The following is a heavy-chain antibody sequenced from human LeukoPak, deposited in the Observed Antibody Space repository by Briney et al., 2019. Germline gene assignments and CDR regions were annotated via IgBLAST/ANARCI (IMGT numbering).Heavy chain of an antibody. J-gene: IGHJ5*02. CDR1: GFTFSTYS. Sequence: SGGSLRLSCAASGFTFSTYSMNWVRQAPGKGLEWVSSISSSSSYIYYADSVKGRFTISRDNAKNSLYLQMNSLRAEDTAVYYCAREVNYYGSRRAWGQGTLVTVSS. CDR3: AREVNYYGSRRA. CDR2: ISSSSSYI. V-gene: IGHV3-21*01. D-gene: IGHD3-10*01.